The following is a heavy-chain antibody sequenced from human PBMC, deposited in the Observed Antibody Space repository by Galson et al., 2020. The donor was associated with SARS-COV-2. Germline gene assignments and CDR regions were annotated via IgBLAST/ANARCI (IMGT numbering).Heavy chain of an antibody. CDR2: ISQRGGT. Sequence: SETLSLTCAVSGTSISSGSYSWNRIRQPPGKGLEWIGYISQRGGTYYNPSLKSRVTISGDRSKNQFSLRLSSVTAADTAVYYCARLHYGEYAPEAFDIWGPGTRVTVAS. D-gene: IGHD4-17*01. CDR1: GTSISSGSYS. CDR3: ARLHYGEYAPEAFDI. J-gene: IGHJ3*02. V-gene: IGHV4-30-2*01.